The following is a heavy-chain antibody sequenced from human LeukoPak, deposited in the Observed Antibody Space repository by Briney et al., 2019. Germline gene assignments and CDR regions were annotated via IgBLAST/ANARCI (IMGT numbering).Heavy chain of an antibody. Sequence: TGGSLRLSCAASGFTFSTYAMHWVRQAPGQGLEWMAFISYDGRDKYYADSVKGRFTISRDNSKNTLYLQMNSLRVEDTAVYYCVNVVAATDYYYYGMDVWGQGTTVTVSS. V-gene: IGHV3-30*18. CDR3: VNVVAATDYYYYGMDV. J-gene: IGHJ6*02. CDR1: GFTFSTYA. CDR2: ISYDGRDK. D-gene: IGHD2-15*01.